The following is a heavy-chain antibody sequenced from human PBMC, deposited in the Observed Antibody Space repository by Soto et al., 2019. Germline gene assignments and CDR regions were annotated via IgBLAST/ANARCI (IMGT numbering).Heavy chain of an antibody. CDR1: GYTFTGYY. J-gene: IGHJ5*02. V-gene: IGHV1-2*04. D-gene: IGHD6-13*01. CDR2: INPNSGGT. CDR3: ARTKISIAAAGPLNWFDP. Sequence: ASVKVSCKASGYTFTGYYMHWVRQAPGQGLEWMGWINPNSGGTNYAQKFQGWITMTRDTSISTAYMELSRQRSDDTAVYYCARTKISIAAAGPLNWFDPWGQGTLVTVSS.